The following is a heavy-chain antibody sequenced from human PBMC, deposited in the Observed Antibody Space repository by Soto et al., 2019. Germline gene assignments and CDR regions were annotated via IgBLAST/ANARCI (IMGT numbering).Heavy chain of an antibody. CDR3: ASWLKEAGIGGNYYGRMDV. CDR2: IMPIFGRA. Sequence: QVQLVQSGAEVKKPGSSVKVSCKASGGTFSNYAFSWVRQAPGQGLEWLGGIMPIFGRADYAQKFRGRVTITADESTTRAHREMSILRSEDTAVYCFASWLKEAGIGGNYYGRMDVWGQGTTVTVSS. D-gene: IGHD6-19*01. V-gene: IGHV1-69*12. CDR1: GGTFSNYA. J-gene: IGHJ6*02.